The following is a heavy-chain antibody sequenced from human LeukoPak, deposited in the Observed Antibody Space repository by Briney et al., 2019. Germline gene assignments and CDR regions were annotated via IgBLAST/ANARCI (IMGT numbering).Heavy chain of an antibody. D-gene: IGHD3-22*01. CDR1: GGSISSYY. CDR3: ARGQDDSSGYYYTDYYYYMDV. J-gene: IGHJ6*03. V-gene: IGHV4-4*07. Sequence: SETLSLTCTVSGGSISSYYWSWIRQPAGKGLEWIGRIYTSGSTNYNPSIKSRVTMSVDTSKNQFSLKLSSVTAADTAVYYCARGQDDSSGYYYTDYYYYMDVWGKGTTVTISS. CDR2: IYTSGST.